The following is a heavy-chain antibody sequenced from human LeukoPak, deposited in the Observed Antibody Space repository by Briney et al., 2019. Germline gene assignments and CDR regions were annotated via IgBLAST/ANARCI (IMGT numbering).Heavy chain of an antibody. J-gene: IGHJ5*02. CDR2: IYYSGST. CDR1: GGSISSGGYY. CDR3: ARLGGHDYGDYVVYNWFDP. D-gene: IGHD4-17*01. V-gene: IGHV4-31*03. Sequence: PSETLSLTCTVSGGSISSGGYYWSWIRQHPGKGLEWIGYIYYSGSTYCNPSLKSRVTISVDTSKNQFSLKLSSVTAADTTVYYCARLGGHDYGDYVVYNWFDPWGQGTLVTVSS.